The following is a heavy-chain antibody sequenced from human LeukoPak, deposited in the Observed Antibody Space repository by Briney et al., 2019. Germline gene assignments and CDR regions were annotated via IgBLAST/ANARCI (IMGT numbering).Heavy chain of an antibody. CDR1: GFTFSSYS. J-gene: IGHJ6*02. CDR2: ISSSSSYI. CDR3: ARDLSYYGSGKDIGKYYYYGMDV. V-gene: IGHV3-21*01. Sequence: GGSLRLSCTASGFTFSSYSMNWVRQAPGKGLESVSSISSSSSYIYYADSVKGRFTISRDNAKNSLYLQMNSLRAEDTAVYYCARDLSYYGSGKDIGKYYYYGMDVWGQGTTVTVSS. D-gene: IGHD3-10*01.